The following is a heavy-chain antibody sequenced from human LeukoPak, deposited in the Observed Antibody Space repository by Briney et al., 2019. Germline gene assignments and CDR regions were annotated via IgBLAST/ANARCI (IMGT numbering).Heavy chain of an antibody. D-gene: IGHD6-13*01. CDR1: GGTFSSYA. J-gene: IGHJ4*02. CDR2: IIPIFGTA. Sequence: SVKVSCKASGGTFSSYAISWVRQAPGQGLEWMGGIIPIFGTANYAQKFQGRVTITADESTSTAYMELSSLRSEDTAVYYCARATGHSSSWYGIDYWGQGTLVTVSS. V-gene: IGHV1-69*13. CDR3: ARATGHSSSWYGIDY.